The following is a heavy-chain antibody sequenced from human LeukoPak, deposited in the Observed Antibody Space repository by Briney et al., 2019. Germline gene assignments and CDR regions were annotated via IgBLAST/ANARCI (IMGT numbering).Heavy chain of an antibody. D-gene: IGHD3-16*01. CDR1: GFTFSTYA. CDR2: ISGSGGGT. CDR3: ATHSGGY. Sequence: GGSLRLSCAASGFTFSTYAMTWVRQAPGQGLEWVSSISGSGGGTRYADSVKGRFTISRDNSKNTLYLQMNSLRAEDTAVYYCATHSGGYWGQGTLVTVSS. J-gene: IGHJ4*02. V-gene: IGHV3-23*01.